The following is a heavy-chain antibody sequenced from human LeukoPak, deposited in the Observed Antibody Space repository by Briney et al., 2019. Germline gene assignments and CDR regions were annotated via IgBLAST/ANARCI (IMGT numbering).Heavy chain of an antibody. V-gene: IGHV1-69*04. Sequence: SVKVSCKASGGTFSSYAISWVRQAPGQGLEWMGRIIPIFGIANYAQKFQGGVTITADKSTSTAYMELSSLRSEDTAVYYCAREGGITGTDLDYWAREPWSPSPQ. D-gene: IGHD1-20*01. CDR1: GGTFSSYA. J-gene: IGHJ4*02. CDR3: AREGGITGTDLDY. CDR2: IIPIFGIA.